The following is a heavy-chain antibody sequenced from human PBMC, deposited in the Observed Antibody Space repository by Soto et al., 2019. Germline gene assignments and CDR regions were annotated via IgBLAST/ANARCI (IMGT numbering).Heavy chain of an antibody. V-gene: IGHV3-23*01. Sequence: GGSMKLSCEVSGLTLKNHGMSWVRQAPGKGLEWVSGISGTGGSTYYADSVKGRFTIPRDNSKNTLYLEMNSLRAEDTAVYYCAKVGNYYDSSGYYYGFEKAFDIWGQGTMVTVSS. D-gene: IGHD3-22*01. CDR3: AKVGNYYDSSGYYYGFEKAFDI. J-gene: IGHJ3*02. CDR2: ISGTGGST. CDR1: GLTLKNHG.